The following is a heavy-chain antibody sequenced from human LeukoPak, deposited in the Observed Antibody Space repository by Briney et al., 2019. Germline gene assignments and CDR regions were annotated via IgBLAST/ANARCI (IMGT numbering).Heavy chain of an antibody. V-gene: IGHV3-21*04. Sequence: PGGSLRLSCAASGFTFSSYSMNWVRQAPGKGLEWVSSISSSSSYIYYADSVKGRFQELTVSANEQPESRGHGRVYCARDGSSWSNMDVWGKGTTVTVSS. CDR2: ISSSSSYI. CDR1: GFTFSSYS. D-gene: IGHD6-13*01. J-gene: IGHJ6*03. CDR3: ARDGSSWSNMDV.